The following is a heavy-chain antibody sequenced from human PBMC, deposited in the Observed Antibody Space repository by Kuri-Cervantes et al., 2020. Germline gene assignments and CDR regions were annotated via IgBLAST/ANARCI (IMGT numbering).Heavy chain of an antibody. CDR1: GYTFTSYD. J-gene: IGHJ3*02. D-gene: IGHD3-16*02. V-gene: IGHV1-2*02. CDR3: ARVVITFGGVVVYDAFDI. Sequence: ASVKVSCKASGYTFTSYDINWVRQATGQRLEWMGWMNPKSGGTNYEQKFQGRVTMTRDTSISTAYMELSRLRSDDTAVYYCARVVITFGGVVVYDAFDIWGQGTMVTVSS. CDR2: MNPKSGGT.